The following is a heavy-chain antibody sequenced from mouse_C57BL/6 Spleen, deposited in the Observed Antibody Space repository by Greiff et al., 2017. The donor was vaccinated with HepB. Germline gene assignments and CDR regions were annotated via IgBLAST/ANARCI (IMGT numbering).Heavy chain of an antibody. J-gene: IGHJ4*01. Sequence: EVMLVESGGGLVKPGGSLKLSCAASGFTFSDYGMHWVRQAPEKGLEWVAYISSGSSTIYYADTVKGRFTISRDNAKNTLFLQMTSLRSEDTAMYYCARRELLRSYYAMDYWGQGTSVTVSS. D-gene: IGHD1-1*01. CDR3: ARRELLRSYYAMDY. V-gene: IGHV5-17*01. CDR2: ISSGSSTI. CDR1: GFTFSDYG.